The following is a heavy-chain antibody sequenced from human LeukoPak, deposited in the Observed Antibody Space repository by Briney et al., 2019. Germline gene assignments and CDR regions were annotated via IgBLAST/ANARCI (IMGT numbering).Heavy chain of an antibody. D-gene: IGHD2-2*01. J-gene: IGHJ5*02. Sequence: GASVKVSCKASGYTFSNYAFNWVRQAPGQGLEWMGWINTDTGKPTYAQGFTGRFVFSLDTSVSTAYLQISSLQAADTAVYYCARFPHPYCSSAGCPNWLDPWGQGTLVTVSS. CDR2: INTDTGKP. CDR1: GYTFSNYA. V-gene: IGHV7-4-1*02. CDR3: ARFPHPYCSSAGCPNWLDP.